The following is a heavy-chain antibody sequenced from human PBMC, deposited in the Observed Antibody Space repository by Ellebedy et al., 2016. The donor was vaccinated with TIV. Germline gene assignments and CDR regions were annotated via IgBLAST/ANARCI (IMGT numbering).Heavy chain of an antibody. V-gene: IGHV3-7*03. D-gene: IGHD1-26*01. J-gene: IGHJ4*01. Sequence: PGGSLRLSCAAPGFSFSRYWMTWVRQAPGKGLQWVANIKEDGSVTSYGDSARGRFIISRDNAQDSLYLQLNSLTVEGTAIYYCAKGGVPWDESQDWGHGTLVTVSS. CDR3: AKGGVPWDESQD. CDR2: IKEDGSVT. CDR1: GFSFSRYW.